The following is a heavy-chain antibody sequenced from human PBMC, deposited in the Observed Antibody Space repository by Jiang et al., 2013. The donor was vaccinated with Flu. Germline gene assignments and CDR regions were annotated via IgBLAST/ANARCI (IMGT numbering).Heavy chain of an antibody. CDR3: AREEEIIAVAGGFDY. Sequence: GAEVKKPGASVKVSCKASGYTFTSYAMHWVRQAPGQRLEWMGWINAGNGNTKYSQKFQGRVTITRDTSASTAYMELSSLRSEDTAVYYCAREEEIIAVAGGFDYWGQGTLVTVSS. CDR1: GYTFTSYA. D-gene: IGHD6-19*01. V-gene: IGHV1-3*01. J-gene: IGHJ4*02. CDR2: INAGNGNT.